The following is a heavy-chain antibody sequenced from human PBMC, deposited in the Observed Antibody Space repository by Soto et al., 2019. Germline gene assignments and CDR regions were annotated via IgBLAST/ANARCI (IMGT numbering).Heavy chain of an antibody. CDR1: GDAIYIGGYY. V-gene: IGHV4-31*03. J-gene: IGHJ5*02. Sequence: SGTLSLTCTVSGDAIYIGGYYWTWIRQHPGKGLEWIGYIYHTGKTYYNPSLESRVTMSVDTSKNQFSLKLASVTAADTAVYYCAGDGSSTANCIGPWGQGTRVTVSS. CDR2: IYHTGKT. CDR3: AGDGSSTANCIGP. D-gene: IGHD2-2*01.